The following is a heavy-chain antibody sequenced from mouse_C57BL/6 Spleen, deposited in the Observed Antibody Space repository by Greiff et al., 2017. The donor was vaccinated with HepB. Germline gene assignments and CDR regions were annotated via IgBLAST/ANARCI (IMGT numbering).Heavy chain of an antibody. V-gene: IGHV1-52*01. CDR1: GYTFTSYW. CDR3: ASGDSSGSPFAY. Sequence: VQLQQPGAELVRPGSSVTLSCTASGYTFTSYWLHWVKQRPIQGLEWIGNIDPSDSETHYNQKFKDKATWTVDKSSSTAYMQLSSLTAEDSAVYYCASGDSSGSPFAYWGQGTLVTVSA. D-gene: IGHD3-2*02. CDR2: IDPSDSET. J-gene: IGHJ3*01.